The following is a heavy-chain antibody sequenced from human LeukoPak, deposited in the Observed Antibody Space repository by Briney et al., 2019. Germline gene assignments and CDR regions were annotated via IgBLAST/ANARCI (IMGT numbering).Heavy chain of an antibody. CDR1: GFTFSSYG. V-gene: IGHV3-33*01. CDR2: IWYDGSKT. CDR3: ARHNTGRSDY. D-gene: IGHD1-26*01. Sequence: PGRSLRLSCAASGFTFSSYGMHWVRQAPGKGLEWVAVIWYDGSKTYYADSVKGRFTISRDNSKNTLYLQMSSLRADDTAVYYCARHNTGRSDYWGQGTLVTVSS. J-gene: IGHJ4*01.